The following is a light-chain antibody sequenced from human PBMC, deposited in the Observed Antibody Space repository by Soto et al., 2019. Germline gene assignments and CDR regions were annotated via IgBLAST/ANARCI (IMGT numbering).Light chain of an antibody. CDR3: QQYGSSPWT. CDR1: QSVSSSY. CDR2: GAS. Sequence: EIVLTQSPGTLSLSPGERATLSCRASQSVSSSYLAWYQQKPGQAPRLLIYGASSSATGIPDRFSGSGSGTDFTLTISRLEPEDVAVYYCQQYGSSPWTFGQGTKLEIK. J-gene: IGKJ2*01. V-gene: IGKV3-20*01.